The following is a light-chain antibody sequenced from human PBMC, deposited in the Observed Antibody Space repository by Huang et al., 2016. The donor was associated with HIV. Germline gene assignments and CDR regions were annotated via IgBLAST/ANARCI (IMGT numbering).Light chain of an antibody. CDR3: QQYNNWPRT. Sequence: EMVMTQSPATLSVSPGGRATLSCRASQYVSSNLAWYQQKPGQAPRLLIYDTSTRVTDIPARFSGSGSGTEFTLTISSLQSEDFAVYYCQQYNNWPRTFGQGTKLEIK. J-gene: IGKJ2*01. V-gene: IGKV3-15*01. CDR2: DTS. CDR1: QYVSSN.